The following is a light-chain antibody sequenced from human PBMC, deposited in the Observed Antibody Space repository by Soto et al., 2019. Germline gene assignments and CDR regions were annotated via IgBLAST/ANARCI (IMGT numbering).Light chain of an antibody. V-gene: IGLV1-40*01. Sequence: QSVLTQPPSVSGAPGQRVTISCTGSNSNIGAGYDVHWYQQLPRIAPKLLIYGNNIRPSGVPDRFSGSKFATSAYLTISGLQAEDEAEYYCCSYAGSYTLYVFGTGTKLTVL. J-gene: IGLJ1*01. CDR3: CSYAGSYTLYV. CDR2: GNN. CDR1: NSNIGAGYD.